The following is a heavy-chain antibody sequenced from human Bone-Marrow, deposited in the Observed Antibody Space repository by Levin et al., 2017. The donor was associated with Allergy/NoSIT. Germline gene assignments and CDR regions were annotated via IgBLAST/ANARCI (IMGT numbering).Heavy chain of an antibody. D-gene: IGHD3-16*02. CDR3: AKEMGAYYDYVWGSYRGNFDY. Sequence: GGSLRLSCAASGFTFSSYGMHWVRQAPGKGLEWVAVISYDGSNKYYADSVKGRFTISRDNSKNTLYLQMNSLRAEDTAVYYCAKEMGAYYDYVWGSYRGNFDYWGQGTLVTVSS. J-gene: IGHJ4*02. CDR1: GFTFSSYG. V-gene: IGHV3-30*18. CDR2: ISYDGSNK.